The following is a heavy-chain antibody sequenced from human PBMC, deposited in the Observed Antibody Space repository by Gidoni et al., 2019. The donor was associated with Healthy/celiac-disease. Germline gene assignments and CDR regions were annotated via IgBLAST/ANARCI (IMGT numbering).Heavy chain of an antibody. CDR2: ISYDGSNK. CDR1: GFTFSSYA. CDR3: ARALVGSYAAFDI. V-gene: IGHV3-30-3*01. J-gene: IGHJ3*02. Sequence: QVQLVESGGGVVQPGRSLRLSCAASGFTFSSYAMHWVRQAPGKGLEWVAVISYDGSNKYYADSVKCRFTISRDNSKNTLYLQMNSLRAEDTAVYYCARALVGSYAAFDIWGQGTMVTVSS. D-gene: IGHD1-26*01.